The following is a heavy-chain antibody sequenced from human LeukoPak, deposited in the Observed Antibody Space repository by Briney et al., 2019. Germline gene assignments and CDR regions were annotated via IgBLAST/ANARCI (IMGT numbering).Heavy chain of an antibody. CDR3: ARDGVGAAGEAYFDY. CDR2: INPSGGST. CDR1: GYTFTSYY. Sequence: HGASVKVSCKASGYTFTSYYMHWVRQAPGQGLEWMGKINPSGGSTSYAQKFQGRVTMTRDTSTSTVYMELSSLRSEDTAVYYCARDGVGAAGEAYFDYWGQGTLVTVSS. J-gene: IGHJ4*02. D-gene: IGHD6-13*01. V-gene: IGHV1-46*01.